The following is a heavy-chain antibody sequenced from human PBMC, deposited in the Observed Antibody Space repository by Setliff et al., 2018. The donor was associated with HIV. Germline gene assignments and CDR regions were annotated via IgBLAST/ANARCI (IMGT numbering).Heavy chain of an antibody. CDR2: ISSTGGTT. V-gene: IGHV3-23*01. CDR3: ARRAYCSSTTCFDN. CDR1: GFTFSRYA. Sequence: GGSLRLSCAVSGFTFSRYAMSWVRQAPGKGLEWVSGISSTGGTTYYADSGKCRFTISRDNSKDTLYLQMNSLRAEDTAVYYCARRAYCSSTTCFDNWGQGTLVTVSS. J-gene: IGHJ4*02. D-gene: IGHD2-2*01.